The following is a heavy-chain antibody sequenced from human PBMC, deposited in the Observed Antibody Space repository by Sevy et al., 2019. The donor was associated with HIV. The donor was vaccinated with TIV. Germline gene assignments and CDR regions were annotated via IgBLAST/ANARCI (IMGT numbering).Heavy chain of an antibody. CDR3: ARERTRWQQLVEYYLGMDV. Sequence: ASVKVSCKASGYTFNTYGISWVRQAPGQGLEWMGWISSYYVNTNFAQKFQGRVTMTTDTITNTAYMELTSLRSDATAVYYWARERTRWQQLVEYYLGMDVWGQGTPVTVSS. V-gene: IGHV1-18*01. CDR2: ISSYYVNT. J-gene: IGHJ6*02. D-gene: IGHD6-13*01. CDR1: GYTFNTYG.